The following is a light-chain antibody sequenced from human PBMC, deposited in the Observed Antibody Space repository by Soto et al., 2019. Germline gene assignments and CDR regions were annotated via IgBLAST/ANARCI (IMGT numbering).Light chain of an antibody. J-gene: IGKJ2*01. CDR2: AAS. V-gene: IGKV1-27*01. CDR3: QKYYTAPYT. Sequence: DIQMTQSPSSLSASVGDIITMTCRASQGISNYLAWYQQKAGKVPKLLIFAASTLQPGVPSRFSGSGSGTDFTLTITSLQPEDVATYYCQKYYTAPYTFGQGTKLEIK. CDR1: QGISNY.